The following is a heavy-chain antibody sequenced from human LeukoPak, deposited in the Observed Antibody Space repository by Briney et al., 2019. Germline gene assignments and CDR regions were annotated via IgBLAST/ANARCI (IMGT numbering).Heavy chain of an antibody. CDR2: INHSGST. D-gene: IGHD3-22*01. CDR3: ARGEGYDSSGYYYGYFDY. V-gene: IGHV4-34*01. CDR1: GGSFSGYY. Sequence: SETLSLTCAVYGGSFSGYYWSWIRQPPGKGLEWIGEINHSGSTNYNPSLKSRVTISVDTSKNQFALRLSSGTAADTAVYYCARGEGYDSSGYYYGYFDYWGQGTLVPVSS. J-gene: IGHJ4*02.